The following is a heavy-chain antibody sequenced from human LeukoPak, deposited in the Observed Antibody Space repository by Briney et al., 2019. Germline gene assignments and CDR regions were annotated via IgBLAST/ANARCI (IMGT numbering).Heavy chain of an antibody. D-gene: IGHD6-19*01. J-gene: IGHJ6*02. V-gene: IGHV4-59*01. CDR2: IYYSGST. Sequence: PSETLSLTCTVSGGSISSYYWSWIRQPPGKGLEWIGYIYYSGSTNYNPSLKSRVTISVDTSKNQFSLKLSSVTAADTAVYYCARDPGIAVAGNYYYYGMDVWGQGTTVTVSS. CDR3: ARDPGIAVAGNYYYYGMDV. CDR1: GGSISSYY.